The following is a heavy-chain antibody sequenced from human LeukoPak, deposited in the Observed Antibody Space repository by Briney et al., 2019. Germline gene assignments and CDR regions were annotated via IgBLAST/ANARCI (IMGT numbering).Heavy chain of an antibody. CDR2: INHSGST. Sequence: SETLSLTCAVYGGSFSGYYWSWIRQPPEKGLEWIGEINHSGSTNYNPSLKSRVTISVDTSKNQFSLKLSSVTAADTAVYYCASRYSSSWYRGAFDIWGQGTMVTVSS. CDR1: GGSFSGYY. J-gene: IGHJ3*02. D-gene: IGHD6-13*01. CDR3: ASRYSSSWYRGAFDI. V-gene: IGHV4-34*01.